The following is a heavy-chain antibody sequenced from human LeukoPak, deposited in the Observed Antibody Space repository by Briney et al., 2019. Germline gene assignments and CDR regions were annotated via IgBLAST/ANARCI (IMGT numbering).Heavy chain of an antibody. CDR2: IYYSGST. CDR3: ARGEGELPDY. D-gene: IGHD1-26*01. Sequence: SETLSLTCAVSGGSISSGGYSWSWIRQPPGKGLEWIGYIYYSGSTYYNPSLKSRVTISVDTSKNQFSLKLSSVTAADTAVYYCARGEGELPDYWGQGTLVTVSS. CDR1: GGSISSGGYS. V-gene: IGHV4-30-4*07. J-gene: IGHJ4*02.